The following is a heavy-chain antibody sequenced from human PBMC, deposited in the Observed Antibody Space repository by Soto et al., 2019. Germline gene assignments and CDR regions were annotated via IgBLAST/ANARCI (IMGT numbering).Heavy chain of an antibody. CDR3: AKDRDSWSPWLDFDY. Sequence: QVQLVESGGGVVQPGRSLRLSCAASGFTFSSYGMHWVRQAPGKGLEWVAVISYDGSNKYYADSVKGRFTISRDNSKNTLYLQMNSLRAEDTAVYYCAKDRDSWSPWLDFDYWGQGTLVTVSS. D-gene: IGHD3-22*01. CDR2: ISYDGSNK. J-gene: IGHJ4*02. V-gene: IGHV3-30*18. CDR1: GFTFSSYG.